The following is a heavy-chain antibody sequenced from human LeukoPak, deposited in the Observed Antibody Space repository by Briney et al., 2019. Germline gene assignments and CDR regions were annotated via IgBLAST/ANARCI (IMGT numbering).Heavy chain of an antibody. CDR1: GYTFTSYY. D-gene: IGHD6-13*01. CDR3: ARTPLAAASPYFDY. V-gene: IGHV7-4-1*02. J-gene: IGHJ4*02. Sequence: ASVKVSCKASGYTFTSYYMHWVRQAPGQGLEWMGWINTNTGNPTYAQGFTGRFVFSLDTSVSTAYLQISSLKAEDTAVYYCARTPLAAASPYFDYWGQGTLVTVSS. CDR2: INTNTGNP.